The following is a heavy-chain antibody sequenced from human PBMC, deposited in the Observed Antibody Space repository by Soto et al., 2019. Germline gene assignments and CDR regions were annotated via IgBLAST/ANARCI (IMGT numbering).Heavy chain of an antibody. J-gene: IGHJ6*02. D-gene: IGHD6-13*01. CDR2: ISNDGGKK. CDR1: GFSFSYYG. Sequence: GGSLRLSCAASGFSFSYYGIHWARQAPGKGLEWVAFISNDGGKKYYADSVMGRFTISRDNSMNTLFVQMNSLRAEDTAVYYCAKEGSFSSWFYGGGGGESYYGMDVWGQGTTVTVSS. CDR3: AKEGSFSSWFYGGGGGESYYGMDV. V-gene: IGHV3-30*18.